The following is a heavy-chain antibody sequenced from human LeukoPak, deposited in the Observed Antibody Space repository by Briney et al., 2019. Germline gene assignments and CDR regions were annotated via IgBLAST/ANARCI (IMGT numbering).Heavy chain of an antibody. V-gene: IGHV4-59*08. D-gene: IGHD5-18*01. CDR2: IYDSGNT. J-gene: IGHJ4*02. CDR1: GGSVSSWY. CDR3: ARIEDVTRGYNHAYYFDY. Sequence: PSETLSLTCTVSGGSVSSWYWSWIRQPPGKGLEWIGYIYDSGNTNYNPSLKSRVTISIDTSKNQFSLRLTSVTAADTAVYYCARIEDVTRGYNHAYYFDYWGQGTLVTVSS.